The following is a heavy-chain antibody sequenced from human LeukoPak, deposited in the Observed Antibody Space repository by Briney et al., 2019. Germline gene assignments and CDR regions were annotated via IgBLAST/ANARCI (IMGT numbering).Heavy chain of an antibody. J-gene: IGHJ4*02. CDR2: INPAGSET. Sequence: GGSLRLSCAASGFSFNAYWMAWVRQAPGTGLEWVANINPAGSETFHVDPVKGRFSISRDHAKNLVYLQMNSLRAEDTAVYYCATFGLVAALDLWGQGTLVAVSS. D-gene: IGHD5-12*01. CDR3: ATFGLVAALDL. V-gene: IGHV3-7*01. CDR1: GFSFNAYW.